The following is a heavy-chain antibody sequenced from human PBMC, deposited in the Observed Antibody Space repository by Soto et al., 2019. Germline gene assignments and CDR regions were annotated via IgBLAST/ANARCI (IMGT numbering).Heavy chain of an antibody. CDR1: GYSFTNYW. CDR2: MYPDDSDT. J-gene: IGHJ4*02. D-gene: IGHD3-10*01. V-gene: IGHV5-51*01. CDR3: ARPYFYGSRQHTDY. Sequence: GESLKISGKGSGYSFTNYWIGWVRQMPGKGLEWMGIMYPDDSDTRYSPSFQGQVTMSADKSISTAYLQWSSLKASDTAIYYCARPYFYGSRQHTDYWGQGSMLTV.